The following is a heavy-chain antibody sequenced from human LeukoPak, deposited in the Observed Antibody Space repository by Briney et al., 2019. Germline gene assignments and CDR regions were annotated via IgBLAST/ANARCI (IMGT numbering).Heavy chain of an antibody. Sequence: GGSLRLSCAAAGFTFSSYAMSWVRQAPGKGLEWVSAISGSGGSTYYADSVKGRFTISRDNSKNTLYLQMNSLRAEDTAVYYCAKDSYDYVWGSYDYWGQGTLVTVSS. J-gene: IGHJ4*02. D-gene: IGHD3-16*01. CDR1: GFTFSSYA. CDR3: AKDSYDYVWGSYDY. CDR2: ISGSGGST. V-gene: IGHV3-23*01.